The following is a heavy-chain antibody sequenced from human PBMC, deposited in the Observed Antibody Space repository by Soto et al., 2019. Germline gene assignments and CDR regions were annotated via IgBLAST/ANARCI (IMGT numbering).Heavy chain of an antibody. Sequence: PGGSLRLSCAASGFRFSDHSMSWVRQVPGGGLEWVAVISADGHSTYFADSVKGRFTVTRDSFKDTRSLEIHYLGPEDTAVYHCAKIPTLYGDSRGFYGWFGPWGQGTQVTVSS. CDR3: AKIPTLYGDSRGFYGWFGP. CDR1: GFRFSDHS. D-gene: IGHD3-22*01. J-gene: IGHJ5*02. CDR2: ISADGHST. V-gene: IGHV3-23*01.